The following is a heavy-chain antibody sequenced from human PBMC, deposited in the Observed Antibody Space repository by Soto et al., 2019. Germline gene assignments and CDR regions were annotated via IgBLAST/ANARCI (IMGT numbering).Heavy chain of an antibody. CDR3: ARDPYPYYDILTGYSLPFDY. D-gene: IGHD3-9*01. CDR1: GYTFTSYG. J-gene: IGHJ4*02. Sequence: GASVKVSCKASGYTFTSYGISWVRQAPGQGLEWMGRISAYNGNTNYAQKLQGRVTMPTDTSTSTAYMELRSLRSDDTAVYYCARDPYPYYDILTGYSLPFDYWGQGTLVTVSS. V-gene: IGHV1-18*01. CDR2: ISAYNGNT.